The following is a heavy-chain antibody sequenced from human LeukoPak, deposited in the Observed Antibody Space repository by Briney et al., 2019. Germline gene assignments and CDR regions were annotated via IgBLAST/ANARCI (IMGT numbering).Heavy chain of an antibody. CDR1: GFTYSSYG. CDR2: ISYDGSNK. CDR3: AKDKDYYDSSGYYFPLDY. D-gene: IGHD3-22*01. J-gene: IGHJ4*02. V-gene: IGHV3-30*18. Sequence: GGSLRLSCAASGFTYSSYGMHWVRKAPGKGLEWVAVISYDGSNKYYADSVKGRFTISRDNSKNTLYLQMNSLRAEDTAVYYCAKDKDYYDSSGYYFPLDYWGQGTLVTVSS.